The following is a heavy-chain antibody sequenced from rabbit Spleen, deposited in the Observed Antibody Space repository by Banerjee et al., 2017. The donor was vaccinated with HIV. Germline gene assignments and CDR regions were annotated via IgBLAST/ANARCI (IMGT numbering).Heavy chain of an antibody. CDR2: IDPIFGST. CDR1: GFDFSTYG. V-gene: IGHV1S47*01. D-gene: IGHD6-1*01. J-gene: IGHJ4*01. CDR3: VRDRGVDYTYGYAGNTYASPFNL. Sequence: QEQLVESGGGLVQPGGSLKLSCKASGFDFSTYGVSWVRQAPGKGLEWIGYIDPIFGSTYYANWVNGRFTISRENTQNTVSLQMNSLTVADTATYFCVRDRGVDYTYGYAGNTYASPFNLWGPGTLVTVS.